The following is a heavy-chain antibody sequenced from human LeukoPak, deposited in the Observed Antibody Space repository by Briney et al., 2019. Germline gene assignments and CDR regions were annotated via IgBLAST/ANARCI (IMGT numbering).Heavy chain of an antibody. CDR2: INHSGST. D-gene: IGHD6-25*01. CDR1: GGSFSGYY. CDR3: ARAKSAAGY. V-gene: IGHV4-34*01. J-gene: IGHJ4*02. Sequence: SETLSLTCAVYGGSFSGYYWSWIRQPPGKGLEWIGEINHSGSTNYNPSLKSRVTIPVDTSKNQFSLKLSSVTAADTAVYYCARAKSAAGYWGQGTLVTVSS.